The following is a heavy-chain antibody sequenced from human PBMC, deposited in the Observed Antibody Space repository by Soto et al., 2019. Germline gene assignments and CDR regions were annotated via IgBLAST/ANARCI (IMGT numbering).Heavy chain of an antibody. Sequence: PGGSLRLSCAASGFTFSNYAMHWVRQAPGKGLEWLAIISYDGDNEYYADSVRGRFTNSRDNSKNTLYLQMNSLRAEDTAVYYCAKDDGQWLVQGAFDIWGQGTMVTVSS. D-gene: IGHD6-19*01. CDR2: ISYDGDNE. J-gene: IGHJ3*02. CDR1: GFTFSNYA. V-gene: IGHV3-30*18. CDR3: AKDDGQWLVQGAFDI.